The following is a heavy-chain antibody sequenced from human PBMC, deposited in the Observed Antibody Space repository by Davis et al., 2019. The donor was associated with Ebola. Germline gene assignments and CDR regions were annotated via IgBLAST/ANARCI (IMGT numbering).Heavy chain of an antibody. V-gene: IGHV3-7*03. Sequence: PGGSLRLSCAASGFTFSSYWMSWVRQAPGKGLEWVANIKQDGSEKYYVDSVKGRFTISRDNAKNSLYLQMNSLRAEDTAVYYCARAGGYCSSTSCYFGYWGQGTLVTVSS. CDR1: GFTFSSYW. D-gene: IGHD2-2*01. CDR2: IKQDGSEK. CDR3: ARAGGYCSSTSCYFGY. J-gene: IGHJ4*02.